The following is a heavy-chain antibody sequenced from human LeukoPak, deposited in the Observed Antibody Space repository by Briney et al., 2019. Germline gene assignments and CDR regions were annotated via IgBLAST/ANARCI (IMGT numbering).Heavy chain of an antibody. CDR3: ARADYYYYYMDV. CDR1: GGSISSSSYY. CDR2: IYYSGST. J-gene: IGHJ6*03. Sequence: PSETLSLTCTVSGGSISSSSYYWGWIRQPPGKGLEWIGSIYYSGSTYYNPSLKSRVTISVDTSKNQFSLKLSSVTVADTAVYYCARADYYYYYMDVWGKGTTVTVSS. V-gene: IGHV4-39*07.